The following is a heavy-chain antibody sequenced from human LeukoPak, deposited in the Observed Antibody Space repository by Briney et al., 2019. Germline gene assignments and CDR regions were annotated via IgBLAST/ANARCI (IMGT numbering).Heavy chain of an antibody. CDR1: GGSFSGYY. Sequence: SETLSLTCAVYGGSFSGYYWSWIRQPPGKGLEWIGEINHSGSTNYNPSLKSRVTISVDTSKNQFSLKLSSVTAADTAVYYCARELNWRYFDYWGQGTLVTVSS. V-gene: IGHV4-34*01. CDR2: INHSGST. J-gene: IGHJ4*02. CDR3: ARELNWRYFDY. D-gene: IGHD1-1*01.